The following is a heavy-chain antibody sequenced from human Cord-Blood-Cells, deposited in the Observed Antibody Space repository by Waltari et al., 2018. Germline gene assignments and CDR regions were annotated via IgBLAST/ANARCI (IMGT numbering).Heavy chain of an antibody. Sequence: QVQLVQSGDAVKKPGASVKVSCKASAYTFTGHYIHWLRHPPGQGLEWMGWINPNSGSTNYAQKFQGWVTMTRDTSISTAYMELSRLRSDDTAVYYCASTYSSSSYYYYGMDVWGQGTTVTVSS. D-gene: IGHD6-6*01. V-gene: IGHV1-2*04. J-gene: IGHJ6*02. CDR2: INPNSGST. CDR1: AYTFTGHY. CDR3: ASTYSSSSYYYYGMDV.